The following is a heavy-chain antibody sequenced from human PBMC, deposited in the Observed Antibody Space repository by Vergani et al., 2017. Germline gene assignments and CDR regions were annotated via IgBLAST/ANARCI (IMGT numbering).Heavy chain of an antibody. J-gene: IGHJ5*02. V-gene: IGHV4-39*01. D-gene: IGHD6-19*01. Sequence: QLQLQESGPGLVKPSATLSLTCSVSGASIRSSNYYWGWIRQPPGKGLEWIASIYYSGSAYYNPSLKSRVTISVDTSKNQFSLKLSSVTAADTAVYFCAVHSTVVWLVKLEWIDPWCQGVLVTVAS. CDR2: IYYSGSA. CDR1: GASIRSSNYY. CDR3: AVHSTVVWLVKLEWIDP.